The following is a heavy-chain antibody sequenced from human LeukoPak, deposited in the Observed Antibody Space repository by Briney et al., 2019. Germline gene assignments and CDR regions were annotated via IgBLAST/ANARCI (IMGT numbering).Heavy chain of an antibody. J-gene: IGHJ4*02. CDR2: ISSSSSYI. V-gene: IGHV3-21*01. Sequence: PGGSLRLSCAASGFTFSSYSMNWVRQAPEKGLEWVSSISSSSSYIYYADSVKGRFTISRDNAKNSLYLQMNSLRAEDTAVYYCARDMVRGVIGFDYWGQGTLVTVSS. CDR1: GFTFSSYS. D-gene: IGHD3-10*01. CDR3: ARDMVRGVIGFDY.